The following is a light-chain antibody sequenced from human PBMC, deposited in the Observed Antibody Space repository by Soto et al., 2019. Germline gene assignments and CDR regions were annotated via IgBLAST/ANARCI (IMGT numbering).Light chain of an antibody. J-gene: IGLJ3*02. Sequence: QSVLTQPPSMSGAPGQRVTISCTGSSSNIGAGYDVHWYQLLPGTAPKLLIYGNTNRPSGVPDRFSGSKSGTSAFLAITGLRAEEEADYYCQSHDSSLNSWVFGGGTKLTVL. V-gene: IGLV1-40*01. CDR3: QSHDSSLNSWV. CDR2: GNT. CDR1: SSNIGAGYD.